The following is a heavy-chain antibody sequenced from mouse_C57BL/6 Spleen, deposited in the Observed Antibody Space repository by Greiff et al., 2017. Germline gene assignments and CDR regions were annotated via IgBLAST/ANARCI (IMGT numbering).Heavy chain of an antibody. V-gene: IGHV5-9-1*02. J-gene: IGHJ1*03. CDR1: GFTFSSYA. D-gene: IGHD2-1*01. Sequence: EVHLVESGEGLVKPGGSLKLSCAASGFTFSSYAMSWVRQTPEKRLEWVAYISSGGDYIYYADTVKGRCTISRDNARNTLYLQMSSLKSEDTAMYYCTREGGNYDRYFDVWGTGTTVTVSS. CDR3: TREGGNYDRYFDV. CDR2: ISSGGDYI.